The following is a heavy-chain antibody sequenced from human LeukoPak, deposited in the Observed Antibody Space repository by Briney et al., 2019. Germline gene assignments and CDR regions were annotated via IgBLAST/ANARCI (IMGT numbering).Heavy chain of an antibody. CDR3: ARASLTSGSFFDY. J-gene: IGHJ4*02. V-gene: IGHV4-38-2*01. CDR2: IYRSGST. CDR1: GYSISSGYY. D-gene: IGHD1-26*01. Sequence: SETLSLTCAVSGYSISSGYYWGWIRQPPGKGLQWIGSIYRSGSTYYNPALKRRVTISVDTSKNQFSLRLTSVTAADTAVYYSARASLTSGSFFDYWGQGTLVTVSS.